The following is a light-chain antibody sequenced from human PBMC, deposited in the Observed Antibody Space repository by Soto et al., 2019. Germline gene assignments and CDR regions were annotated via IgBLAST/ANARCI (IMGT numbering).Light chain of an antibody. CDR1: SSDIGVYNY. CDR2: EVN. V-gene: IGLV2-14*01. Sequence: QSVLTQPASVPGSPGQSITFSCTGTSSDIGVYNYVSWYQQHPGKAPKLMIYEVNNRPSGVSNRFSGSKSGNTASLTISGLQAEDEADYYCSSYTTSNTYVFGTGTKVTVL. J-gene: IGLJ1*01. CDR3: SSYTTSNTYV.